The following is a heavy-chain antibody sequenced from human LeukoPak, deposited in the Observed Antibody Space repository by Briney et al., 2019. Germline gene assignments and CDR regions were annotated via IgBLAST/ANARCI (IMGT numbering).Heavy chain of an antibody. CDR1: GGTFTSYA. D-gene: IGHD2-21*02. J-gene: IGHJ5*02. Sequence: SVTVSCKASGGTFTSYAISWVRQAPGQGLEWMGRIIPIFGIANYAQKFQGRVTITADKSTSTAYMELSSLRAEDTAVYYCARDLGDIVVVTAIGAGGFDPWGQGTLVTVSS. CDR2: IIPIFGIA. V-gene: IGHV1-69*04. CDR3: ARDLGDIVVVTAIGAGGFDP.